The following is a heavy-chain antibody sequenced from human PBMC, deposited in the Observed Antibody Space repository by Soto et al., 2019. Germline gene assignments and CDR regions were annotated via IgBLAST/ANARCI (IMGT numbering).Heavy chain of an antibody. J-gene: IGHJ6*02. CDR2: IWYDGSNK. CDR1: GFTFSYYA. V-gene: IGHV3-33*01. CDR3: ARDSYGMDV. Sequence: QVQLVESGGGVVQPGRSLRLSCAASGFTFSYYAMHWVRQVPGRGLEWVAVIWYDGSNKYYADPVKGRFTISRDNSKNTLWLQMNSLRAEDTAVYYCARDSYGMDVCGQGTTVTVSS.